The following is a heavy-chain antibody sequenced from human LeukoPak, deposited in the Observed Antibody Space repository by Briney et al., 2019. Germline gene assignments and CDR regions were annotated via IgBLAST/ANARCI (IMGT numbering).Heavy chain of an antibody. CDR3: ARAGWYRFDY. V-gene: IGHV3-74*01. Sequence: GGSLRLSCVACGFTFSDYWMHWVRQAPGKGLVWVARMNSDGTTTNYADSVKGRFTISRDNAKNTLFLQMNSLGAEDTAVYYCARAGWYRFDYWGQGTVVTVSS. J-gene: IGHJ4*02. CDR2: MNSDGTTT. D-gene: IGHD6-19*01. CDR1: GFTFSDYW.